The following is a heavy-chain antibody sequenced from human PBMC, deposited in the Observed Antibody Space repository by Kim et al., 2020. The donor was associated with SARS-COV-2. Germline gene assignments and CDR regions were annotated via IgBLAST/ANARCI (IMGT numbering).Heavy chain of an antibody. Sequence: SETLSLTCAVYGGSFSGYYWSWIRQPPGKGLEWIGEINHSGSTNYNPSLKSRVTISVDTSKNQFSLKLSSVTAADTAVYYCARRLGIQLWLPFDYWGQGTLVTVSS. V-gene: IGHV4-34*01. CDR3: ARRLGIQLWLPFDY. D-gene: IGHD5-18*01. CDR1: GGSFSGYY. CDR2: INHSGST. J-gene: IGHJ4*02.